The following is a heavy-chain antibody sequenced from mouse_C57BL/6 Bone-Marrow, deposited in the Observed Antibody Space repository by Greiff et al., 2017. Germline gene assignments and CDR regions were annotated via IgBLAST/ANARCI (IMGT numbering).Heavy chain of an antibody. CDR1: GYTFTSYW. V-gene: IGHV1-72*01. CDR3: ARGAYGSSYPYYFDY. J-gene: IGHJ2*01. D-gene: IGHD1-1*01. Sequence: QVQLQQSGAELVKPGASVKLSCKASGYTFTSYWMHWVKQRPGRGLEWIGRIDPTSGGTKYNEKFKSKATLTVDKPSSTAYMQLSSLTSEDSAVYYCARGAYGSSYPYYFDYWGQCTTLTVSS. CDR2: IDPTSGGT.